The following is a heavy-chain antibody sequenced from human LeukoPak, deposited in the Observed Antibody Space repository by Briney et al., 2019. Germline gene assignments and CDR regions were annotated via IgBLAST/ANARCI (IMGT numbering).Heavy chain of an antibody. V-gene: IGHV3-11*01. CDR2: ISTNGTSI. D-gene: IGHD5-18*01. Sequence: GGSLRLSCAASGFTFSDFYMSWLRQTPGKGLEWVSYISTNGTSIDYADSVKGRFTISRDNAKDSHYLKMNNLGAEDTSVYYCAKGHTYGMIWGQGSLV. CDR1: GFTFSDFY. CDR3: AKGHTYGMI. J-gene: IGHJ1*01.